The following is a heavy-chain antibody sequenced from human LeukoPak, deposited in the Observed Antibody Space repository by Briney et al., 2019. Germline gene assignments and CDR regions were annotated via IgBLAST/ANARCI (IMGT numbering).Heavy chain of an antibody. CDR2: IWYDGSNK. CDR1: GFTFSSYD. J-gene: IGHJ4*02. V-gene: IGHV3-33*08. D-gene: IGHD3-9*01. Sequence: GGSLRLSCAASGFTFSSYDMHWVRQAPGKGLEWVADIWYDGSNKYYADSVKGRFTISRDNSKNTLYLQMNSLRAEDTAVYYCARDSGYFDWLLWNYFDYWGQGTLVTVSS. CDR3: ARDSGYFDWLLWNYFDY.